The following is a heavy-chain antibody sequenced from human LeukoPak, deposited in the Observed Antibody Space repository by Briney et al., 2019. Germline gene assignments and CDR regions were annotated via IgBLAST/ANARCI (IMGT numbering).Heavy chain of an antibody. D-gene: IGHD3-3*01. V-gene: IGHV4-59*01. CDR2: VYNTGTT. J-gene: IGHJ4*02. Sequence: PSETLSLTCSVSGVSFNIYFWSWIRQSPGKGLEWIGYVYNTGTTYYNPSLKSRVTISVDTSKNQLSLNVISVTAADTAVYYCAGDWNWGQGTLVTVSS. CDR1: GVSFNIYF. CDR3: AGDWN.